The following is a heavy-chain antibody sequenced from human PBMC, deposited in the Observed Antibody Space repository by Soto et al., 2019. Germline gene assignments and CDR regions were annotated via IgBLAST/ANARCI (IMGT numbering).Heavy chain of an antibody. CDR3: AKSVDYYNFWSGYMAPPRPISPFDP. D-gene: IGHD3-3*01. Sequence: PGGSLRLSCAASGFTFSNYAMNWVRQAPGKGLEWVSSISGSGGSTYYADSVKGRFTISRDNPKNTLSLQMNSLRADDTAVYYCAKSVDYYNFWSGYMAPPRPISPFDPWGQGTLVTVSS. CDR2: ISGSGGST. J-gene: IGHJ5*02. CDR1: GFTFSNYA. V-gene: IGHV3-23*01.